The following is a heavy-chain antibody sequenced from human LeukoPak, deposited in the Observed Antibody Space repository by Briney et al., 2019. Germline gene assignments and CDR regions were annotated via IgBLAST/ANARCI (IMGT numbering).Heavy chain of an antibody. Sequence: GGSLRLSCAASGFTFSSYGMHWVRQAPGKGLEWVAVISYDGSNKYYADSVKGRFTISRDNAKNSLYLQMNSLRAEDTAVYYCARDGLDYYDSSGYYTDYFDYWGQGTLVTVSS. V-gene: IGHV3-30*03. D-gene: IGHD3-22*01. CDR1: GFTFSSYG. CDR2: ISYDGSNK. J-gene: IGHJ4*02. CDR3: ARDGLDYYDSSGYYTDYFDY.